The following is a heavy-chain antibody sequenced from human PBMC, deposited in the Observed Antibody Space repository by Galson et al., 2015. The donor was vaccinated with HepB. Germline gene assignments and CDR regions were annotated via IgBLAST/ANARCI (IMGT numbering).Heavy chain of an antibody. D-gene: IGHD3-10*01. Sequence: SLRLSCAASGFTFSSYAMHWVRQAPGKGLEWVAVISYDGSNKYYADSVKGRFTISRDNSKNTLYLQMNSLRAEDTAVYYCARDMGRRVYYYYGMDVWGQGTTVTVSS. CDR1: GFTFSSYA. CDR3: ARDMGRRVYYYYGMDV. V-gene: IGHV3-30-3*01. CDR2: ISYDGSNK. J-gene: IGHJ6*02.